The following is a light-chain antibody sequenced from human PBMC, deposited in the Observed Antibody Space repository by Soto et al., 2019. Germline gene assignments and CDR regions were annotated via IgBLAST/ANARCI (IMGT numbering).Light chain of an antibody. Sequence: SALTEPASVSASPGQSIAISCTGSSSDVGGYNYVSWYQQHPGKAPKLMIYDVSNRPSGVSNRFSGSKSGNTASLTISGLQAEDEADYYCSSYTSSTTYVFGAGTKLTVL. CDR3: SSYTSSTTYV. CDR2: DVS. V-gene: IGLV2-14*01. J-gene: IGLJ1*01. CDR1: SSDVGGYNY.